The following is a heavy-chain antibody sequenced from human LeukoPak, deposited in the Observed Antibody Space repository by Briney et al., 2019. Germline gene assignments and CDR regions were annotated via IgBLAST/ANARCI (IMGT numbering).Heavy chain of an antibody. D-gene: IGHD3-3*01. V-gene: IGHV1-8*01. J-gene: IGHJ5*02. CDR1: GYTFTSYD. Sequence: GASVKVSCKASGYTFTSYDINWVRQATGQGLEWMGWMNPNSGNTGYAQKFQGRVTMTRNTSISTAYMELCSLRSEDTAVYYCARGVEDFWSGYYTIPFDPWGQGTLVTVSS. CDR2: MNPNSGNT. CDR3: ARGVEDFWSGYYTIPFDP.